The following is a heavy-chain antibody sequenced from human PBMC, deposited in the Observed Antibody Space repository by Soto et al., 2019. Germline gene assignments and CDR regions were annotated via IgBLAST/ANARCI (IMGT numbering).Heavy chain of an antibody. CDR1: GGSISSGGYS. J-gene: IGHJ2*01. V-gene: IGHV4-30-2*01. Sequence: QLQLQESGSGLVKPSQTLSLTCAVSGGSISSGGYSWSWIRQPPGKGLEWIGYIYHSGSTYYNPSLKSRVTISVDRSKNQFSLKLSSVTAADTAVYYCARVQGYGGNSDWYFDLGGRGTLVTVSS. CDR3: ARVQGYGGNSDWYFDL. D-gene: IGHD4-17*01. CDR2: IYHSGST.